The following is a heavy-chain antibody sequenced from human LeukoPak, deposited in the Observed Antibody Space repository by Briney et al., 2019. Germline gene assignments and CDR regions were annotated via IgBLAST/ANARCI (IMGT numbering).Heavy chain of an antibody. Sequence: GSLRLSCAASGFTFSSYDMYWVRQATGKGLEWVSAIGTAGDTYYPGSVKGRFTISRENAKNSLYLQMNSLRVGDTAVYYCVRGPYCSGGSCYGHFDYWAREPWSPPPQ. D-gene: IGHD2-15*01. CDR2: IGTAGDT. CDR1: GFTFSSYD. CDR3: VRGPYCSGGSCYGHFDY. V-gene: IGHV3-13*01. J-gene: IGHJ4*02.